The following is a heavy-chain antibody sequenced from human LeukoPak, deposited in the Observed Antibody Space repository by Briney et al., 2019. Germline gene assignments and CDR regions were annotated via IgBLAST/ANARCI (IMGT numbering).Heavy chain of an antibody. V-gene: IGHV3-30*04. D-gene: IGHD2-21*02. J-gene: IGHJ3*02. CDR1: GFTFSNYF. CDR3: ARERQDTVIHSGAFDI. Sequence: PGGSLRLSCAASGFTFSNYFMHWVRQASGKGLEWVADIASDGSHTFYVESVKGRFTISRDNSKNTLYLQMSSLRAEDTAVYFCARERQDTVIHSGAFDIWGQGTMVTVSS. CDR2: IASDGSHT.